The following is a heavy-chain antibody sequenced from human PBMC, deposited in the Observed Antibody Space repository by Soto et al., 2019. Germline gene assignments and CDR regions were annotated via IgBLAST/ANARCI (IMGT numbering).Heavy chain of an antibody. Sequence: QITLKEPGPTLVKPTQTLTLTCSCSGFSLITNGVGVGWIRQPPGKALEWLALIYWDDDKRYSPSLKSRLTITRDTSKNQVVLTMTNMDPVDTATYSCAHSGDYQAFDIWGQGTLVTVSS. J-gene: IGHJ3*02. V-gene: IGHV2-5*02. D-gene: IGHD4-17*01. CDR3: AHSGDYQAFDI. CDR2: IYWDDDK. CDR1: GFSLITNGVG.